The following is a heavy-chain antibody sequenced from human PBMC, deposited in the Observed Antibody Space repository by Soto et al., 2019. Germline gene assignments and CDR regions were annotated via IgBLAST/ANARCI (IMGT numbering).Heavy chain of an antibody. D-gene: IGHD3-3*01. V-gene: IGHV4-38-2*02. CDR2: IYHSGST. CDR3: ARDSTTYDFWSGYYTWAYFDY. J-gene: IGHJ4*02. Sequence: SATLSLTCAVSGYSISSGYYWGRIRQPPGKGLEWIGSIYHSGSTYYNPSLKSRVTISVDTSKNQLSLKLSSVTAADTAVYYCARDSTTYDFWSGYYTWAYFDYWGQGTLVT. CDR1: GYSISSGYY.